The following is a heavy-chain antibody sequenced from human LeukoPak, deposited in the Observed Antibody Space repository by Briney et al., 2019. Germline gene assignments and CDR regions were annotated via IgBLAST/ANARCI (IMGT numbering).Heavy chain of an antibody. D-gene: IGHD2-15*01. CDR3: ARGGLRSGGSCYIN. CDR1: GGSFSGYY. V-gene: IGHV4-34*01. Sequence: SETLSLTCAVYGGSFSGYYWSWIRQPPGKGLEWIGEINHSGSTNYNPSLKSRVTISVDTSKNQFSLKLSSVTAADTAVYYCARGGLRSGGSCYINWDQGTLVTVSS. J-gene: IGHJ4*02. CDR2: INHSGST.